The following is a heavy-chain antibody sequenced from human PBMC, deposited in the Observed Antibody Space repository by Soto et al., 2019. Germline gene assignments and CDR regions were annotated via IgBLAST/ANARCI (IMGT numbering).Heavy chain of an antibody. CDR2: INPNSGGT. CDR3: VRHIKRYSNGWDAGGRFDP. J-gene: IGHJ5*02. Sequence: ASVKVSCKASGYTFTGYYMHWVRQAPGQGLEWMGWINPNSGGTNYAQKFQGRVTMTRDTSISTAYMELSRLNSDDTAVYYCVRHIKRYSNGWDAGGRFDPWGQGTLVTVSS. V-gene: IGHV1-2*02. CDR1: GYTFTGYY. D-gene: IGHD6-25*01.